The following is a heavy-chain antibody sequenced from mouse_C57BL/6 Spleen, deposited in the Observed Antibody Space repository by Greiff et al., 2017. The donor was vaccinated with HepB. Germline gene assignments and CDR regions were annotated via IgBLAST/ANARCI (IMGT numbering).Heavy chain of an antibody. Sequence: QVQLKQSGPGLVQPSQSLSITCTVSGFSLTSYGVHWVRQSPGKGLEWLGVIWSGGSTDYNAAFISRLSISKDNSKSQVFFKMNSLQADDTAIYYCASPYGYDGYFDVWGTGTTVTVSS. CDR2: IWSGGST. J-gene: IGHJ1*03. V-gene: IGHV2-2*01. CDR1: GFSLTSYG. CDR3: ASPYGYDGYFDV. D-gene: IGHD2-2*01.